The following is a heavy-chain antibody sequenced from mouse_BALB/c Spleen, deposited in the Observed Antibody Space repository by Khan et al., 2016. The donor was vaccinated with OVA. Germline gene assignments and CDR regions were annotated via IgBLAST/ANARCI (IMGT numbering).Heavy chain of an antibody. CDR2: IIYTGYT. CDR1: GDSITSGY. D-gene: IGHD2-14*01. J-gene: IGHJ3*01. Sequence: EVQLQESGPSLVKPSQTLSLTCSVTGDSITSGYWNWIRKFPGNKLEYMGYIIYTGYTYYNPSLKSRISITRHTSKNQYYIHLNSVTDEDTATYYCAISTYRYAFVYWGQGTLVTVSA. V-gene: IGHV3-8*02. CDR3: AISTYRYAFVY.